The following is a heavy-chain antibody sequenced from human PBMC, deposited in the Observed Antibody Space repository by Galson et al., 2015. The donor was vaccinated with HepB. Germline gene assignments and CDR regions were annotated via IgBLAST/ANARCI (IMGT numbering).Heavy chain of an antibody. V-gene: IGHV3-48*01. CDR1: DSTFSCYT. Sequence: SLRLACAASDSTFSCYTMNWVRQVPRKPLQNVSSISTNGATIHYAASVKGRFTIAIDKAKNTMWLQMNSLRAEDTAVYYCATTKFGSGAYWTFDIWGPGTLVTVSS. CDR2: ISTNGATI. J-gene: IGHJ3*02. CDR3: ATTKFGSGAYWTFDI. D-gene: IGHD4/OR15-4a*01.